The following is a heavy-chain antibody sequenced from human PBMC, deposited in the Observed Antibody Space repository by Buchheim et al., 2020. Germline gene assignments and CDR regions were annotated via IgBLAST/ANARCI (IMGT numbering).Heavy chain of an antibody. J-gene: IGHJ6*02. CDR2: IKQDGSEK. CDR1: GFTFSSYW. Sequence: EVQLVESGGGLVQPGGSLRLPCAASGFTFSSYWMSWVRQAPGKGLEWVANIKQDGSEKYYVDSVKGRFTISRDNAKNSLYLQMNSLKAEATAVYYCAKNKAHGSSWPRYGIDVWGQGTT. V-gene: IGHV3-7*01. CDR3: AKNKAHGSSWPRYGIDV. D-gene: IGHD6-13*01.